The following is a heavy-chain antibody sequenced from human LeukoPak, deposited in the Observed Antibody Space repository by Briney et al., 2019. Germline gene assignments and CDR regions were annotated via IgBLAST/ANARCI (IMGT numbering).Heavy chain of an antibody. V-gene: IGHV3-48*01. CDR2: INSRNTM. Sequence: PGGSLRLSCAASGFTFSSYAMNWVRRATGKGLEWLSYINSRNTMYYADSVKGRFTISRDNAESSLYLQMNSLRAEDTAVYYCARVPVEMDVWGKGTTVTVSS. CDR3: ARVPVEMDV. CDR1: GFTFSSYA. J-gene: IGHJ6*04. D-gene: IGHD5-24*01.